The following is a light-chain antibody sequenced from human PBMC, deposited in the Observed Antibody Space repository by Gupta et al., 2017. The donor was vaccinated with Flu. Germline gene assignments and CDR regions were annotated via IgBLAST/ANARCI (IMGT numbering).Light chain of an antibody. Sequence: EIVLTQSPDTLPLSPGERATLSCRATQSVTSNYLAWYKQKPGQAPSLLISGSSTRATGIPDRFSGSGSGTDFTLTISRLEPEDFAVYYCQQYGSSPYSFGQGTKLEI. J-gene: IGKJ2*03. CDR3: QQYGSSPYS. CDR1: QSVTSNY. V-gene: IGKV3-20*01. CDR2: GSS.